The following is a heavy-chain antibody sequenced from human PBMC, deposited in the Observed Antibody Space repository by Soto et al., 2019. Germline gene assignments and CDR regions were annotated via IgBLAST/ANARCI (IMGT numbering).Heavy chain of an antibody. J-gene: IGHJ4*02. V-gene: IGHV3-33*01. CDR1: GFTFSSYG. CDR3: ASRSPALEY. Sequence: QVQLVESGGGVVQPGRSLRLSCAASGFTFSSYGMHWVRQAPGKGLEWVAVIWYDGSNKYYEDSVKGRFNISRDNSKNTLYLQMNSRRAEDTAVYYCASRSPALEYWGQGTLVNVSS. CDR2: IWYDGSNK.